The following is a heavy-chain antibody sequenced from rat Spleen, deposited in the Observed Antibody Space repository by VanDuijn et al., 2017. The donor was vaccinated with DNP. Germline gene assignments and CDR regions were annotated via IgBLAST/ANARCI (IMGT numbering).Heavy chain of an antibody. D-gene: IGHD1-11*01. CDR2: ISYSGST. CDR1: GYFITNTY. Sequence: DVQLQESGPGLVKPSQSLSLTCSVTGYFITNTYWAWIRKFPGNKMEWMGYISYSGSTGYNPSLKSRISITKDTSKNPFFLQLNSVTXXDTATYYCAXXLNXXGYNXXWYFXXWGPGTXXTVSS. CDR3: AXXLNXXGYNXXWYFXX. J-gene: IGHJ1*01. V-gene: IGHV3-1*01.